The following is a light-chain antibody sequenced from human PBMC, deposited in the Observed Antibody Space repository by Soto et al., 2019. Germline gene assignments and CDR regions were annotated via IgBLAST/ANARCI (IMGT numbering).Light chain of an antibody. J-gene: IGKJ1*01. V-gene: IGKV1-6*01. Sequence: AIQMTQSPSSLSASVGDRVTITCRASQGIRNDLGWYQQKTGKAPKILIYAESSLQSGVPSRLSGSGSGTDFTLTISRLQPEDFATYYCLQDYNYPWTCGQGTKVDIK. CDR2: AES. CDR3: LQDYNYPWT. CDR1: QGIRND.